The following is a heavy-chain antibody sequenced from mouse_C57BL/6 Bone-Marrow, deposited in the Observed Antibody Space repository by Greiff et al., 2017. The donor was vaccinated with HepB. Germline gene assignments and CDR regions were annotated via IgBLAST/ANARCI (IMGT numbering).Heavy chain of an antibody. CDR3: ARRGHYYAMDY. Sequence: EVKLVESGGDLVKPGGSLKLPCAASGFTFSSYGMSWVRQTPDKRLEWVATISSGGSYTYYPDSVKGRFTISRDNAKNTLYLQMSSLKSEDTAMYYCARRGHYYAMDYWGQGTSVTVSS. CDR1: GFTFSSYG. D-gene: IGHD3-3*01. J-gene: IGHJ4*01. CDR2: ISSGGSYT. V-gene: IGHV5-6*02.